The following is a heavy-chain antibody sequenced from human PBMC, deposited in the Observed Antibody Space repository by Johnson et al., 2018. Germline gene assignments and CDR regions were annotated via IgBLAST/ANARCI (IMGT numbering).Heavy chain of an antibody. CDR1: GASISSYY. Sequence: QVQLQESGPGLVKPSETLSLTCAVSGASISSYYWSWIRQPPGKGLEWIGYIHDIGSINYTPSLKSRVTMSIDTSKNQFSLKLRSLTAADPAVYYCARYYDILTGLYYMDVWGKGTTVIVSS. CDR3: ARYYDILTGLYYMDV. V-gene: IGHV4-59*01. J-gene: IGHJ6*03. CDR2: IHDIGSI. D-gene: IGHD3-9*01.